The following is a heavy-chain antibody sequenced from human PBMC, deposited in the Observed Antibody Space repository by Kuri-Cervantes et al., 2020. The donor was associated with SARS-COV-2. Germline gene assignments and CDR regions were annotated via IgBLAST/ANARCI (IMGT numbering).Heavy chain of an antibody. CDR2: IKSKTDGGTT. Sequence: GSLRLSCAASGFTFSSYWMSWVRQAPGKGLEWVGRIKSKTDGGTTDYAAPVKGRFTISRDDSKNTLYLQMNSLKTEDTAVYYCTTGDSSGYYYEENWGQGTLVTVSS. D-gene: IGHD3-22*01. CDR3: TTGDSSGYYYEEN. J-gene: IGHJ4*02. CDR1: GFTFSSYW. V-gene: IGHV3-15*01.